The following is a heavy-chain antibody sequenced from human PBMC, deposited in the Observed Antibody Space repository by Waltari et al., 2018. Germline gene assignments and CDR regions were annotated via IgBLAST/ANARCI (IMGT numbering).Heavy chain of an antibody. CDR3: ATHSGSYYAFDY. V-gene: IGHV1-24*01. D-gene: IGHD1-26*01. J-gene: IGHJ4*02. Sequence: AQKFQGRVTMTEDTSTDTAYMELSSLRSEDTAVYYCATHSGSYYAFDYWGQGTLVTVSS.